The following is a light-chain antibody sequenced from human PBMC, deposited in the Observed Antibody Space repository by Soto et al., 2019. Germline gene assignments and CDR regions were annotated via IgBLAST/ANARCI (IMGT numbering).Light chain of an antibody. V-gene: IGLV1-40*01. CDR3: QSYDRSLRGYV. Sequence: QSVLTQPPSVSGAPGQRVTISCTGSNSNIGADYDVHWYQHLPGTAPKLLIYGNTIRPSGVPDRFSGSKSGTSASLAITGLQAEDEADYYCQSYDRSLRGYVFGTGTKLTVL. CDR2: GNT. J-gene: IGLJ1*01. CDR1: NSNIGADYD.